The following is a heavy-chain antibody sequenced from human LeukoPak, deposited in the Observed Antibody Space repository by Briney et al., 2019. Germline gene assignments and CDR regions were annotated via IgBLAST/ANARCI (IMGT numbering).Heavy chain of an antibody. V-gene: IGHV4-59*01. CDR2: IYYSGST. CDR3: ARMSVVGGYSYGYDY. Sequence: PSETLSPTCTVSGGSISSYYWSWIRQPPGKGLEWIGYIYYSGSTNYNPSLKSRVTISVDTSKNQFSLKLSSVTAADTAVYYCARMSVVGGYSYGYDYWGQGTLVAVSS. D-gene: IGHD5-18*01. CDR1: GGSISSYY. J-gene: IGHJ4*02.